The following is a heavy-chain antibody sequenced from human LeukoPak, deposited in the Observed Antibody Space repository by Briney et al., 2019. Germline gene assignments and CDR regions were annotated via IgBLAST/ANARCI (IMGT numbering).Heavy chain of an antibody. Sequence: SCKASGGTFSSDAMSWVRQAPGKGLEWVSGVTVSGAGAYYADSVKGRFTISRDNSKNTLYLQMNSLRAEDTAVYYCAKRYSGNTGAFNIWGQGTMVTVSS. CDR1: GGTFSSDA. V-gene: IGHV3-23*01. CDR3: AKRYSGNTGAFNI. D-gene: IGHD1-26*01. J-gene: IGHJ3*02. CDR2: VTVSGAGA.